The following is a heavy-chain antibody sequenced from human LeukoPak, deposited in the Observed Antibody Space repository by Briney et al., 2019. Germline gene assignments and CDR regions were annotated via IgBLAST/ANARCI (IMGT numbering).Heavy chain of an antibody. CDR2: ISRSGDST. J-gene: IGHJ4*02. CDR3: AKDVRYDGSNTANYFDY. V-gene: IGHV3-23*01. CDR1: GFTFSSYG. Sequence: PGGSLTLSCSTSGFTFSSYGIHWVRHAPGEGLEWVSSISRSGDSTYYAASVKGRFTISRDNSENTLFLQMNSLRADDTAVYYCAKDVRYDGSNTANYFDYWGQGALVTVSS. D-gene: IGHD4-23*01.